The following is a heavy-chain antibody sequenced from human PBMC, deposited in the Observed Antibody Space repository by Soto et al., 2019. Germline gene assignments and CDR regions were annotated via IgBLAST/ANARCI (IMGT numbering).Heavy chain of an antibody. CDR3: TTRTSWFDY. CDR2: IKSKSDGGTA. V-gene: IGHV3-15*01. J-gene: IGHJ4*02. D-gene: IGHD6-13*01. CDR1: GFTFSDAW. Sequence: GGSLRLSCAASGFTFSDAWMSWVRQAPGKGLEWVGRIKSKSDGGTADYAAPVKGRFTISRDDSKNTLYLQLNSLKTEDTAVYYCTTRTSWFDYWRQGTLVTVSS.